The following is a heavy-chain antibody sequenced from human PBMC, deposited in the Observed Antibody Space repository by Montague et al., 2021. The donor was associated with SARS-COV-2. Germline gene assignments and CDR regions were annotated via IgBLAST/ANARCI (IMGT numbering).Heavy chain of an antibody. V-gene: IGHV4-34*01. Sequence: SETLSLTCAVYGGSFSGYYWSWIRQPPGKGLEWIGEINHSGSTNYNPSLKSRVTISVDTSKYQFSLKLSSVTAADTAMYYCARGSPPALRFLRGTDYFQHWGQGTLVTVSS. J-gene: IGHJ1*01. CDR1: GGSFSGYY. D-gene: IGHD3-3*01. CDR2: INHSGST. CDR3: ARGSPPALRFLRGTDYFQH.